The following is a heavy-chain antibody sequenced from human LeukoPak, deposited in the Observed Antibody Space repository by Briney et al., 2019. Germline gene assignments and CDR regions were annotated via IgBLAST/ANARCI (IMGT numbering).Heavy chain of an antibody. D-gene: IGHD3-10*01. CDR1: GYTFTSYG. J-gene: IGHJ4*02. CDR2: ISTYNGDT. Sequence: GASVKVSCKASGYTFTSYGISWVRQAPGQGLEWMGWISTYNGDTNYAQKLQGRVTMTTDTSTNTAYMELRSLRSDDTAVYYCARDRIYYGSGSYYPIDYWGQGTLVTVSS. CDR3: ARDRIYYGSGSYYPIDY. V-gene: IGHV1-18*01.